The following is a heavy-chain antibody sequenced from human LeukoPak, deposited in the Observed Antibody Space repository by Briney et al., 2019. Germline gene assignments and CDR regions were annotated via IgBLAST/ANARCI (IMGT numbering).Heavy chain of an antibody. D-gene: IGHD4-17*01. CDR3: ERTAYGDHVFDF. Sequence: SETLSLTCTVSGGSITGYYWGWIRQSPGKGLEWIGYIYYSGSTNYNPSLKSRVPLSLETPKNQFSLKLISVTTADTGVYYCERTAYGDHVFDFWGQGTLVTVSS. V-gene: IGHV4-59*01. CDR1: GGSITGYY. J-gene: IGHJ4*02. CDR2: IYYSGST.